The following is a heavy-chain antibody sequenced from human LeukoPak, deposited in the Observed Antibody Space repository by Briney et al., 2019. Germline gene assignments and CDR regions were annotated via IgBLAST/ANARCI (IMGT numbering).Heavy chain of an antibody. D-gene: IGHD3-22*01. CDR1: GGSISSGDYY. J-gene: IGHJ5*02. Sequence: SETLSLTCTVSGGSISSGDYYWSWIRQPPGKGLEWIAYMYYSGSTYYNPSLKSRLTISIDASKNQFSLNLTSVTAADTAVYYCARAGSSSGHNWFDPWGQGTLVTVSS. V-gene: IGHV4-30-4*01. CDR3: ARAGSSSGHNWFDP. CDR2: MYYSGST.